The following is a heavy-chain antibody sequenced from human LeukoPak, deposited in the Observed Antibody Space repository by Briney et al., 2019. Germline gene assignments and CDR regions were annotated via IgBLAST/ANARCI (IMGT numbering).Heavy chain of an antibody. D-gene: IGHD1-26*01. J-gene: IGHJ4*02. CDR2: ITSSGTYI. Sequence: GGSLRLSCAASGFTFSNYNMNWVRQAPGKAMEWVSSITSSGTYIFYADSVKGRFTISRDNAKNSLYLQMNSLRAEDTAVYYCAREFFRGSYLFWGQGTLVTVSS. CDR3: AREFFRGSYLF. CDR1: GFTFSNYN. V-gene: IGHV3-21*01.